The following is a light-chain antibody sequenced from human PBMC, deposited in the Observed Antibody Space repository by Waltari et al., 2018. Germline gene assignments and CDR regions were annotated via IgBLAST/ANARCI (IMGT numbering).Light chain of an antibody. CDR2: DAS. CDR3: QQRSNLWT. CDR1: QSVNGY. V-gene: IGKV3-11*01. Sequence: EIVLTQSPATLSLSPGESATLSCSASQSVNGYLAWYQQKPGQAPSLLIYDASNRATGIPARFSGSVSETDFTLTISSLGPGDCAVYYCQQRSNLWTFGQGTKVEIK. J-gene: IGKJ1*01.